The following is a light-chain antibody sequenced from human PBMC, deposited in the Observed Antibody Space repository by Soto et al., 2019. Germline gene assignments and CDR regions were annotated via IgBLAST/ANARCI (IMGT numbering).Light chain of an antibody. V-gene: IGKV1-5*01. CDR2: DAS. CDR1: QSISSW. CDR3: QQYNSYWT. Sequence: DILMTHSPSTLSASVGDRVTITCRASQSISSWLAWYQQKPGKAPKLLIYDASSLESGVPSRFSGSGSGTEFTLTISRLQPDDFATYYCQQYNSYWTFGQGTKVDIX. J-gene: IGKJ1*01.